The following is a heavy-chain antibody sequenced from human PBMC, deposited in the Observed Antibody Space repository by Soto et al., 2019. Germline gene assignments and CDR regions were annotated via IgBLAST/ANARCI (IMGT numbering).Heavy chain of an antibody. CDR3: ASYYYYDSSGYNLGYFDY. V-gene: IGHV4-30-4*01. J-gene: IGHJ4*02. CDR1: GGSISSGGYY. CDR2: IYYSGST. Sequence: PSGTLSLPCTFSGGSISSGGYYWGLVRQPPGEGLEWIGYIYYSGSTYYNPSLKSRVTISVDTSKNQFSLKLSSVTAADTAVYYCASYYYYDSSGYNLGYFDYWGQGTLVTVSS. D-gene: IGHD3-22*01.